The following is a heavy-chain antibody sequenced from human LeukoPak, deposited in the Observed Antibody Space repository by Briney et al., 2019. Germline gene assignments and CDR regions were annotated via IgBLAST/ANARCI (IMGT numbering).Heavy chain of an antibody. CDR2: ISGSGGST. CDR3: ATETKYYYGSGTPSV. D-gene: IGHD3-10*01. V-gene: IGHV3-23*01. J-gene: IGHJ4*02. Sequence: PGGSLRLSCAASGFTFSSYAMSWVRQAPGKGLEWVSAISGSGGSTYYVDSVKGRFTISRDNSKNTLYLQMNSLRAEDTAVYYCATETKYYYGSGTPSVWGQGTLVTVSS. CDR1: GFTFSSYA.